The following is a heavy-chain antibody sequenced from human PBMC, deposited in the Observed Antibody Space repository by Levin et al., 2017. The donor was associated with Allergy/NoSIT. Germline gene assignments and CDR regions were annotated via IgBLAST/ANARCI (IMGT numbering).Heavy chain of an antibody. V-gene: IGHV2-5*02. Sequence: ESGPTLVKPTQTLTLTCTFSGFSLSTSSVGVGWIRQPPGKAPEWLALVYWDDDKRYSPPLKSRLSITKDTSRNQVVLTMTNMDPVDTATYYCVHSREFGAFDTWGQGTMVIVSS. CDR2: VYWDDDK. J-gene: IGHJ3*02. D-gene: IGHD3-10*01. CDR3: VHSREFGAFDT. CDR1: GFSLSTSSVG.